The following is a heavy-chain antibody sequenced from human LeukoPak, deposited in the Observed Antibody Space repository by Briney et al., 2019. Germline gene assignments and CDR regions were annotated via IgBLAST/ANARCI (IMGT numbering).Heavy chain of an antibody. V-gene: IGHV1-69*13. CDR2: IIPIFGTA. CDR3: ARKEGGDYDFWSGYYTVPQFDY. J-gene: IGHJ4*02. CDR1: GGTFSSYA. Sequence: ASVKVSCKASGGTFSSYAISWVRQAPGQGLEWMGGIIPIFGTANYAQKFQGRVTITADESTSTAYMELSSLRSEDTAVYYCARKEGGDYDFWSGYYTVPQFDYWGQGTLVTVSS. D-gene: IGHD3-3*01.